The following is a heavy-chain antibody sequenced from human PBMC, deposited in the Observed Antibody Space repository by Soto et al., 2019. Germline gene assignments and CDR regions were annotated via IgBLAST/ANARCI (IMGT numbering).Heavy chain of an antibody. J-gene: IGHJ4*02. V-gene: IGHV4-30-4*01. Sequence: QVQLQESGPGLVKPSQTLSLTCTVSGGSISSGDYYWSWIRQPPAKGLEWIGYIYYSGSTYYNPSLMCRLTISVDTSKQQCFRHLCSVTTADTAVYYCARGITGTTYSFYYWGQGTLVTVSS. D-gene: IGHD1-20*01. CDR3: ARGITGTTYSFYY. CDR2: IYYSGST. CDR1: GGSISSGDYY.